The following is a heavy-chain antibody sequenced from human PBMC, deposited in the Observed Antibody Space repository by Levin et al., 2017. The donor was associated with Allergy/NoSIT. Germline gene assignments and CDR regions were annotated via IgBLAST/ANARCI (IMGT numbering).Heavy chain of an antibody. J-gene: IGHJ4*02. CDR3: AHRRGYSSSWSQNFDY. Sequence: SGPTLVKPTQTLTLTCTFSGFSLSTSGVGVGWIRQPPGKALEWLALIYWDDDKRYSPSLKSRLTITKDTSKNQVVLTMTNMDPVDTATYYCAHRRGYSSSWSQNFDYWGQGTLVTVSS. CDR2: IYWDDDK. D-gene: IGHD6-13*01. V-gene: IGHV2-5*02. CDR1: GFSLSTSGVG.